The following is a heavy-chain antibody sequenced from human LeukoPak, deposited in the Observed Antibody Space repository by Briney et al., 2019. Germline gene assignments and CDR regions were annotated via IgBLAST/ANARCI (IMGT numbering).Heavy chain of an antibody. CDR1: GGSISSSNW. J-gene: IGHJ3*02. Sequence: SETLPLTCAVSGGSISSSNWWSWVRQPPGKGLEWIGEIYHSGSTNYNPSLKSRVTISVDKSKNQFSLKLSSVTAADTAVYYCAREKGGYSSSWYPSPDAFDIWGQGTMVTVSS. CDR2: IYHSGST. V-gene: IGHV4-4*02. CDR3: AREKGGYSSSWYPSPDAFDI. D-gene: IGHD6-13*01.